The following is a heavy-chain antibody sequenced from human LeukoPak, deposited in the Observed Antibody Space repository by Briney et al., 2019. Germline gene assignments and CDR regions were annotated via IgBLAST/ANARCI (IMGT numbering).Heavy chain of an antibody. Sequence: SQTLSLTCTVSGGSISSGSYYWSWIRQPAGKGLEWIGRVYTSGSTNYNPSLKSRVTISVDTSKNQFSLKLRSVTAADTAVLYCARLGVTQDAFDIWGQGTMVTVSS. D-gene: IGHD3-10*01. V-gene: IGHV4-61*02. CDR1: GGSISSGSYY. J-gene: IGHJ3*02. CDR2: VYTSGST. CDR3: ARLGVTQDAFDI.